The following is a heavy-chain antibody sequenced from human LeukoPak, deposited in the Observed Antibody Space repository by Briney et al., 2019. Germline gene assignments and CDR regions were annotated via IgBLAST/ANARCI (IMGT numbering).Heavy chain of an antibody. J-gene: IGHJ4*02. V-gene: IGHV1-18*01. CDR3: ARDFGYYGSGRYFEY. Sequence: ASVKVSCKASGYTFTSYSISWVRQAPGQGLEWMGWISAYNGNTNYAQKVQGRVTMTTDTSTNTAYMELRSLRSDDTAVYYCARDFGYYGSGRYFEYWGQGTLVTVSS. CDR2: ISAYNGNT. CDR1: GYTFTSYS. D-gene: IGHD3-10*01.